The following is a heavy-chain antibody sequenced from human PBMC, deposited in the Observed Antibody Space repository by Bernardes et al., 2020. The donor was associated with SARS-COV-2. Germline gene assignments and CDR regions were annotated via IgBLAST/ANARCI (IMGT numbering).Heavy chain of an antibody. V-gene: IGHV4-61*01. J-gene: IGHJ3*01. CDR3: VRDRLGAMRAFDV. Sequence: SETLSLTCAVSGGSVATGFYYWTWIRQTPGKGLEWIGNIYYTGSTMYNPSLKSRVAMSLDTSKNQFSLNLTSATAADTAVYYCVRDRLGAMRAFDVWGQGTFVAVSS. D-gene: IGHD6-6*01. CDR2: IYYTGST. CDR1: GGSVATGFYY.